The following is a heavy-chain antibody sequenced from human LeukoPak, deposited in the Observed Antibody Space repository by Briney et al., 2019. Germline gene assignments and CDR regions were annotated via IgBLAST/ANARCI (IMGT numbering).Heavy chain of an antibody. V-gene: IGHV4-30-2*01. J-gene: IGHJ3*02. Sequence: SETLSLTCTVSGGSISSGGYYWSWIRQPPGKGLEWIGYIYHSGSTYYNPSLKSRVTISVDRSKNQFSLKLSSVTAADTAVYYCARDLNDILTGYNHDAFDIWGQGTMVTVSS. CDR3: ARDLNDILTGYNHDAFDI. CDR2: IYHSGST. D-gene: IGHD3-9*01. CDR1: GGSISSGGYY.